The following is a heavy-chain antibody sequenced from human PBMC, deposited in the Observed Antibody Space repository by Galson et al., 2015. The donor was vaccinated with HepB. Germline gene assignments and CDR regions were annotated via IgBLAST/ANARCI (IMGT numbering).Heavy chain of an antibody. J-gene: IGHJ6*02. Sequence: SLRLSCAASGFTFSNYGMHWVRQTPGKGLEWVAVISYDGSDKYFADSVKGRFTISRDNSKNTLYLQMNSLRAEDTAVYYCARDSSSWYYYYGMDVWGQGTTVTVSS. CDR3: ARDSSSWYYYYGMDV. D-gene: IGHD6-13*01. CDR2: ISYDGSDK. V-gene: IGHV3-33*01. CDR1: GFTFSNYG.